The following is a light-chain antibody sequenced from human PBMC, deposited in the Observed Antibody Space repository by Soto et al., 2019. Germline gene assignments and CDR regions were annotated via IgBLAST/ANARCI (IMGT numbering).Light chain of an antibody. J-gene: IGLJ3*02. V-gene: IGLV2-14*03. Sequence: QSALTQPASVSGSPGQSITISCTGTSSDVGAYNFVSWYQQHPGRAPKLLISTVNSRPSGVSNRFSGSKSGNTASLTISGLQAEDEADYYCISYTTSGTVWVFGGGTKLTVL. CDR2: TVN. CDR3: ISYTTSGTVWV. CDR1: SSDVGAYNF.